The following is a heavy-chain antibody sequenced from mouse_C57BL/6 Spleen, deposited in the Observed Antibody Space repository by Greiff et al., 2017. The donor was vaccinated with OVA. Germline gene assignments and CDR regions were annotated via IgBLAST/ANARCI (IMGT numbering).Heavy chain of an antibody. CDR1: GYTFTSYW. V-gene: IGHV1-69*01. J-gene: IGHJ3*01. CDR2: IDPSDSYT. D-gene: IGHD1-1*01. Sequence: QVQLQQPGAELVMPGASVKLSCKASGYTFTSYWMHWVKQRPGQGLEWIGAIDPSDSYTNYNQKCKGKSTLTVDKSSSTAYMQLSSLTSEDSAVYYCARRDYGSSPFAYWGQGTLVTVSA. CDR3: ARRDYGSSPFAY.